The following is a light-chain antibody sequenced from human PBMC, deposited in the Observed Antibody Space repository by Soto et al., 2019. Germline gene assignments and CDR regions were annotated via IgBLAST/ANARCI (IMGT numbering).Light chain of an antibody. CDR2: GAS. CDR3: QQRSNWQT. V-gene: IGKV3D-11*02. Sequence: EIVLTQSPATLSVSPGERATLSCRASQSVSSNLAWYQQKPGQAPRLLIYGASTRATGIPARFSGSGSGTDFTLTISSLEPEDFAVYYCQQRSNWQTFGQGTKVDI. CDR1: QSVSSN. J-gene: IGKJ1*01.